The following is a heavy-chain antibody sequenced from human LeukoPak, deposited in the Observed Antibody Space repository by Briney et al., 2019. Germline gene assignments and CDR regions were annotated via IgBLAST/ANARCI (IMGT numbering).Heavy chain of an antibody. Sequence: ASVKVSCKASGYTFTSYDINWVRQATGQGLEWMGWMNPNSGNTGYAQKFQGRVTITRNTSISTAYMELSSLRSDDTAVYYCARDLDNWNYGAYWGQGTLVTVSS. CDR1: GYTFTSYD. V-gene: IGHV1-8*03. J-gene: IGHJ4*02. CDR2: MNPNSGNT. D-gene: IGHD1-7*01. CDR3: ARDLDNWNYGAY.